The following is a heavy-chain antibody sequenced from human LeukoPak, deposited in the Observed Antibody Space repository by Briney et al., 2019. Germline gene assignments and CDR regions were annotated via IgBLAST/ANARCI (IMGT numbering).Heavy chain of an antibody. CDR3: ARGTGYSVFDI. Sequence: GGSLRLSCAASGFSFSLYSLNWVRQAPGKGLEWVSSISSSSSYIYYADSVKGRFTISRDNARNSLYLQMNSLRAEDTAVYYCARGTGYSVFDIWGQGTMVTVSS. V-gene: IGHV3-21*01. CDR2: ISSSSSYI. D-gene: IGHD1-26*01. J-gene: IGHJ3*02. CDR1: GFSFSLYS.